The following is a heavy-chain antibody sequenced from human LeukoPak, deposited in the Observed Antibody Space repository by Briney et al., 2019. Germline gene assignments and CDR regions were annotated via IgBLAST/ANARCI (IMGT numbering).Heavy chain of an antibody. CDR3: ARGFYYYESSGYLDY. D-gene: IGHD3-22*01. CDR1: GYTFTSYG. CDR2: ISAYNGDT. J-gene: IGHJ4*02. Sequence: GASVKVSCKASGYTFTSYGISWVRQAPGQGLEWMGWISAYNGDTNYAQKLQGRVTMTTDTSTSTAYMELRSLRSDDTAVYYCARGFYYYESSGYLDYWGQGTLVTVSS. V-gene: IGHV1-18*01.